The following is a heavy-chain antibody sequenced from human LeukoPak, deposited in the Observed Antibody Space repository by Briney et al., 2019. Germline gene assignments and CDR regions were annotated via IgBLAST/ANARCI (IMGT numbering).Heavy chain of an antibody. Sequence: SETLSLTCAVSGGSISSSNWWSWIRQPAGKGLEWIGRIYTSGSTNYNPSLKSRVTISYTSKNQFSLKLNSVTAADTAVYYCARGSAIHGAFDIWGQGTMVTVSS. J-gene: IGHJ3*02. D-gene: IGHD3-3*01. V-gene: IGHV4-61*02. CDR3: ARGSAIHGAFDI. CDR1: GGSISSSNW. CDR2: IYTSGST.